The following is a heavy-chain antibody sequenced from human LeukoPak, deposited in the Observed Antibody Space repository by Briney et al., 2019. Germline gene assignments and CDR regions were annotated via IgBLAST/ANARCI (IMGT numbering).Heavy chain of an antibody. CDR3: ATLDSYYDNSGRPLVPD. CDR2: FNREDDEG. V-gene: IGHV1-24*01. D-gene: IGHD3-22*01. CDR1: GSTFTDFS. Sequence: RPSVKVSCYISGSTFTDFSLHRVRQAHGTGLERMGGFNREDDEGIYASHFQGRVTVTLNTSTDTAYMELSSLRSEDTAVYYCATLDSYYDNSGRPLVPDWGQGTLVTVSS. J-gene: IGHJ4*02.